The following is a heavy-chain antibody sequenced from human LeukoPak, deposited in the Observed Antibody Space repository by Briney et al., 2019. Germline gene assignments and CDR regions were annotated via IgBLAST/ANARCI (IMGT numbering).Heavy chain of an antibody. CDR3: ARDKCRGSNCYLVY. D-gene: IGHD2-15*01. J-gene: IGHJ4*02. V-gene: IGHV1-3*01. Sequence: ASVKVSCKTSGYSLITSAMHWVRQAPGQRLEWMGWINACNGNAKNEQKFQGRVRITIDISATTVYMELSSLRTEATAMYYRARDKCRGSNCYLVYWGQGTLVTVSS. CDR1: GYSLITSA. CDR2: INACNGNA.